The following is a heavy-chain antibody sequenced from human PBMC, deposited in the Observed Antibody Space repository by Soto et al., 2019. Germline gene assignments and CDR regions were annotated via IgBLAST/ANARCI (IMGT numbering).Heavy chain of an antibody. CDR2: IYHSGST. D-gene: IGHD3-3*01. V-gene: IGHV4-30-2*01. CDR1: GGSISSGGYS. J-gene: IGHJ4*02. Sequence: SETLSLTCAVSGGSISSGGYSWSWIRQPPGKGLEWIGYIYHSGSTYYNPSLKSRVTISVDRSKNQFSLKLSSVIAADTAVYYCARGGITIFGVVTPFDYWGQGTLVTVSS. CDR3: ARGGITIFGVVTPFDY.